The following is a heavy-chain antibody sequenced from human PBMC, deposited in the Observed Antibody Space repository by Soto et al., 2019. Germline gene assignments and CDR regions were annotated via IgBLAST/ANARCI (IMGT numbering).Heavy chain of an antibody. CDR2: INPNSRGT. CDR1: GYTFTDYF. CDR3: VRVTLKARIWFDP. Sequence: ASVKVSCKASGYTFTDYFIHEVRQAPGQGFEWMGLINPNSRGTDYAQKFQGRVIMTSDTSNSAAYLELRGLASDHTAVDYCVRVTLKARIWFDPCGEGTLGTLS. V-gene: IGHV1-2*02. J-gene: IGHJ5*02.